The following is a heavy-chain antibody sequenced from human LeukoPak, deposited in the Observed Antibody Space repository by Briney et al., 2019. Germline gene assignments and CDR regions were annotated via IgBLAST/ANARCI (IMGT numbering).Heavy chain of an antibody. Sequence: PGGSLRLSCAASGFTFSSYAMHWVRQAPGKGLEWVAVISYDGSNKYYADSVKGRFTISRDNSKNTLYLQMNSLRAEDTAVYYCARAATIVVAIAYYFDYWGQGTLVTVSS. CDR2: ISYDGSNK. D-gene: IGHD3-22*01. CDR1: GFTFSSYA. CDR3: ARAATIVVAIAYYFDY. V-gene: IGHV3-30-3*01. J-gene: IGHJ4*02.